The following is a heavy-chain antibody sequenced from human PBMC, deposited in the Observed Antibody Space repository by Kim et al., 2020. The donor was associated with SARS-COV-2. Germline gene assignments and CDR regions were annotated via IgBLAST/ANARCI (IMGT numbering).Heavy chain of an antibody. CDR3: ARSSGSGSYYISYSYALNV. CDR1: GFTFGTYA. CDR2: ITSSGGHT. V-gene: IGHV3-23*01. D-gene: IGHD3-10*01. J-gene: IGHJ6*02. Sequence: GGSLRLSCTASGFTFGTYAMTWVRQAPGKGLEWVAAITSSGGHTYYADSVKGRFTISRDNYKDTLYLQVNSLRAEDTAVYYCARSSGSGSYYISYSYALNVCGQGTTATVS.